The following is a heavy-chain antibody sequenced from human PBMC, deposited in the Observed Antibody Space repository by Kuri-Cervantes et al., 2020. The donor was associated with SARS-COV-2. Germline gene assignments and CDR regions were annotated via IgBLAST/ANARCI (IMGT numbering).Heavy chain of an antibody. J-gene: IGHJ4*02. Sequence: ASVKVSCKASGYTFTNHAIHWVRQAPGQRLEWLGWMNPNSGNTGYAQKFQGRVTMTRNTSISTAYMELSSLRSEDTALYYCARGSSIAAAVSDYWGQGTLVTVSS. D-gene: IGHD6-13*01. CDR3: ARGSSIAAAVSDY. CDR1: GYTFTNHA. CDR2: MNPNSGNT. V-gene: IGHV1-8*01.